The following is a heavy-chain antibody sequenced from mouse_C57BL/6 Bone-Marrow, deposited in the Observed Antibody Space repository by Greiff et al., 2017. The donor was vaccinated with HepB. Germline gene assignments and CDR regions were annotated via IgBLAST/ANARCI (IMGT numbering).Heavy chain of an antibody. Sequence: EVQLQESGGGLVKPGGSLKLSCAASGFTFSDYGMHWVRQAPEEGLEWVAYISSGSSTIYYADTVKGRYTISRDNAKNTLFLQMTSLRSEDTAMYYCAGWGSAIYYWFAYWGQGTLVTVSA. CDR2: ISSGSSTI. V-gene: IGHV5-17*01. CDR3: AGWGSAIYYWFAY. J-gene: IGHJ3*01. D-gene: IGHD1-1*01. CDR1: GFTFSDYG.